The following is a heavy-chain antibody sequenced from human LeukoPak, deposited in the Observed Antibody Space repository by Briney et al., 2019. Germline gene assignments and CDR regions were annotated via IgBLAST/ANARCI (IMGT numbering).Heavy chain of an antibody. CDR1: GYTFTSYD. J-gene: IGHJ4*02. CDR2: MNPNSGNT. CDR3: AGARRWLYNYQDY. Sequence: WASVKVSCKASGYTFTSYDINWVRQATGQGLEWMGWMNPNSGNTGYAQKFQGRVTMTRNTSISTAYMELSSLRSEDTAVYYCAGARRWLYNYQDYWGQGTLVTVSS. V-gene: IGHV1-8*01. D-gene: IGHD5-24*01.